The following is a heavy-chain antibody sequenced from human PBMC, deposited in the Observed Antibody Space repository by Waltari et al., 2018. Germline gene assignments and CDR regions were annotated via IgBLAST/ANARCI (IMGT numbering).Heavy chain of an antibody. D-gene: IGHD1-26*01. Sequence: EVQLVESGGGLVKPGGSLRLSCAASGFTFSSYSMNWVRQAPGKGLEWVSSISRSSYIYYADSVKGRFTISRDNAKNSLYLQMNSLRAEDTAVYYCARGDSGSYYFDYWGQGTLVTVSS. J-gene: IGHJ4*02. CDR2: ISRSSYI. CDR3: ARGDSGSYYFDY. V-gene: IGHV3-21*01. CDR1: GFTFSSYS.